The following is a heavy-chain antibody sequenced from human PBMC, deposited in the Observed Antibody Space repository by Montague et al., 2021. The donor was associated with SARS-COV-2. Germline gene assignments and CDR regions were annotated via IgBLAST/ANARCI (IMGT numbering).Heavy chain of an antibody. Sequence: SETLSLTCSVSGVSVSSSSYYWTWIRQPPGKGLEWIGYIYFSGSTILNPSLKGRVTTSIDTSKNHFSLRLTSVTPADTAVYYCAREVVVVKTNWLDNWGQGTLVTVSS. V-gene: IGHV4-61*03. CDR1: GVSVSSSSYY. D-gene: IGHD2-15*01. CDR2: IYFSGST. CDR3: AREVVVVKTNWLDN. J-gene: IGHJ5*02.